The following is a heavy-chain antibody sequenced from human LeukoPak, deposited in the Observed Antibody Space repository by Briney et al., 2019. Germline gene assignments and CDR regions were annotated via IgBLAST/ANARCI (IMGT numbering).Heavy chain of an antibody. Sequence: SETLSPTCTVSGGSISSSSYYWGWIRQPPGKGLEWIGSIYYSGSTYYNPSLKSRVTISVDTSKNQFSLKLSSVTAADTAVYYCASQTSPHGWFDPWGQGTLVTVSS. CDR2: IYYSGST. J-gene: IGHJ5*02. CDR3: ASQTSPHGWFDP. CDR1: GGSISSSSYY. V-gene: IGHV4-39*01.